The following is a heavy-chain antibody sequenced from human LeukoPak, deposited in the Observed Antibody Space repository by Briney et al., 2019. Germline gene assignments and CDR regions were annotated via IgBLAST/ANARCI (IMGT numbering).Heavy chain of an antibody. D-gene: IGHD3-22*01. CDR2: IYNSGGT. CDR1: GGSLSSYY. J-gene: IGHJ3*02. CDR3: ARAGSGYSFDI. Sequence: SETLSLTCTVSGGSLSSYYWSWIRQPPGKGLEWIGYIYNSGGTDYNPSLKSRVTMSVDTSKNQFSLKLSSVTAADTAVYYCARAGSGYSFDIWGQGTMVTVSS. V-gene: IGHV4-59*01.